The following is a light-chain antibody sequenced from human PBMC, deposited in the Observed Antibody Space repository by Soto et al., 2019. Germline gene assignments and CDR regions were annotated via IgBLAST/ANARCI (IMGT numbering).Light chain of an antibody. CDR1: RSNIGSNS. Sequence: QSVLPQPPSASGTPGQRVTISCSGSRSNIGSNSVHWYHHLPGAAPKLLIHSNDQRPSGVPDRFSGSKSGTSAALAISGLQSEDEADYYCAVWDDSLNALVFGTGTKLTVL. CDR2: SND. V-gene: IGLV1-44*01. CDR3: AVWDDSLNALV. J-gene: IGLJ1*01.